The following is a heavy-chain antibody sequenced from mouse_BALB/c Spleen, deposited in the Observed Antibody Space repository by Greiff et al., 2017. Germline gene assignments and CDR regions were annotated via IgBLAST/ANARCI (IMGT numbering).Heavy chain of an antibody. J-gene: IGHJ4*01. CDR3: ARQGDYDGEMDY. CDR1: GFTFSSYG. CDR2: ISSGGSYT. V-gene: IGHV5-6*02. Sequence: DVMLVESGGDLVKPGGSLKLSCAASGFTFSSYGMSWVRQTPDKRLEWVATISSGGSYTYYPDSVKGRFTISRDNAKNTLYLQMSSLKSEDTAMYYCARQGDYDGEMDYWGQGTSVTVSS. D-gene: IGHD2-4*01.